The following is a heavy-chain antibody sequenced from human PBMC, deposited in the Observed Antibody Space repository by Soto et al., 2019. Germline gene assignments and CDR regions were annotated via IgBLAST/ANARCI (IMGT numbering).Heavy chain of an antibody. Sequence: EAQLVESGGGLVQPGGSLRLSCAASGFTFSNYEMHWVRQAPGKGLEYVSGISNNGAHTDYAKSVKGRFTISRDNSENTLYLQMGSLRAEEMARYYCARRGYGSRWPNVYMDVWGKGTTVTVSS. J-gene: IGHJ6*03. V-gene: IGHV3-64*01. CDR3: ARRGYGSRWPNVYMDV. CDR1: GFTFSNYE. CDR2: ISNNGAHT. D-gene: IGHD6-13*01.